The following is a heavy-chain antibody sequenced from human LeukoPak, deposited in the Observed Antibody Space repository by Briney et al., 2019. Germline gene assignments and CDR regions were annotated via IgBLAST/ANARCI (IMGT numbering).Heavy chain of an antibody. CDR2: INPSGGST. Sequence: ASVKVSCKASGYTFTSYYMHWVRQAPGQGLEWMGLINPSGGSTSYAQKFQGRVTMTRDTSTSTVYMELSSLRSEDTAVYYCAREAHYGRSYYDFWSGYYPPNWFDPWGQGTLVAVSS. V-gene: IGHV1-46*01. D-gene: IGHD3-3*01. CDR1: GYTFTSYY. CDR3: AREAHYGRSYYDFWSGYYPPNWFDP. J-gene: IGHJ5*02.